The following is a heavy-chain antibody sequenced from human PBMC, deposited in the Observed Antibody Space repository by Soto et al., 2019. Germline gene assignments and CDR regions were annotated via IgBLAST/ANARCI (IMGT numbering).Heavy chain of an antibody. D-gene: IGHD2-15*01. CDR1: GYSFTSYW. J-gene: IGHJ5*02. Sequence: GESLKISCKGSGYSFTSYWIGWVRQMPGKGLEWMGIIYPGDSDTRYSPSFQGQVTISADKSTSTAYLQWSSLKASDTAMYYCARGLVAATWFPWFDPWGQGTLVTVSS. V-gene: IGHV5-51*01. CDR2: IYPGDSDT. CDR3: ARGLVAATWFPWFDP.